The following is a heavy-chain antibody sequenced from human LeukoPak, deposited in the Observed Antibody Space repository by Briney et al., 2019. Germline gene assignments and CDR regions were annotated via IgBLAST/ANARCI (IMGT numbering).Heavy chain of an antibody. D-gene: IGHD3-10*01. CDR1: GFTFSRYW. Sequence: PGGSLRLSCAASGFTFSRYWMSWVRQAPGKGLEWVANIKQDGSERNYVDSVKGRLSISRDNAQNSLYLQMNSLRVEDTAVYYCANYDSGKGTSDYWGQGTLVTVSS. CDR2: IKQDGSER. V-gene: IGHV3-7*01. CDR3: ANYDSGKGTSDY. J-gene: IGHJ4*02.